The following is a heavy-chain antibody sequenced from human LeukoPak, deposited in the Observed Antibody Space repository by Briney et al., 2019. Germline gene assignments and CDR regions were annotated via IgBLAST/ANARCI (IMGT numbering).Heavy chain of an antibody. J-gene: IGHJ4*02. Sequence: SSVKVSCKASGGTFSSYAISWVRQAPGQGLEWMGRIIPILGIANYAQKFQGRVTITADKSTSTAYMELSSLRSEDTAVYYCATRTRALWSRPDFDYWGQGTLVTVSS. CDR2: IIPILGIA. D-gene: IGHD3-10*01. V-gene: IGHV1-69*04. CDR3: ATRTRALWSRPDFDY. CDR1: GGTFSSYA.